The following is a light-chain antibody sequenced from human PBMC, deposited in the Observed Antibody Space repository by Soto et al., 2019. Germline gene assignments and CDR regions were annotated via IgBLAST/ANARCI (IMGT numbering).Light chain of an antibody. J-gene: IGLJ1*01. CDR1: SSDIDGHHF. CDR2: EVT. CDR3: SSHSSSSAYYV. V-gene: IGLV2-14*01. Sequence: QSALTQPASVSGSPGQSITISCTGTSSDIDGHHFVSWYQQQSGKAPKLVIYEVTDRPSGVSDRFSGSKSGNTASLTISGRQPEDEADYYCSSHSSSSAYYVFGTGTKVTVL.